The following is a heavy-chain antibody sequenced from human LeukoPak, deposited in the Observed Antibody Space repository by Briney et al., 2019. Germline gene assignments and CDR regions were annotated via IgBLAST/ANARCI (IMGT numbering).Heavy chain of an antibody. CDR3: AGIRGRWIQLWY. J-gene: IGHJ4*02. V-gene: IGHV3-23*01. CDR1: GFTFSSYA. CDR2: ISGSGGST. D-gene: IGHD5-24*01. Sequence: PGGSLRLSCAASGFTFSSYAMSWVRQAPGKGLEWVSAISGSGGSTYYADSVKGRFTISRDNSKNTLYLQMNSLRAEDTAVYYCAGIRGRWIQLWYWGQGTLVTVSS.